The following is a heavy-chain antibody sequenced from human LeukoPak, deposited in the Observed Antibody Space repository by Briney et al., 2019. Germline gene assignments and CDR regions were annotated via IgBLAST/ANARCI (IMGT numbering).Heavy chain of an antibody. CDR2: INHSGTT. J-gene: IGHJ4*02. Sequence: PSETLSLTCAVYGGSFSGYYWTWIRQPPGKGLEWIGEINHSGTTNYKSSLKSRVTISIDTSKNQFSLKLSSLTAADTAVYYCARTDYREWGQGTLVTVSS. CDR1: GGSFSGYY. CDR3: ARTDYRE. D-gene: IGHD4-11*01. V-gene: IGHV4-34*01.